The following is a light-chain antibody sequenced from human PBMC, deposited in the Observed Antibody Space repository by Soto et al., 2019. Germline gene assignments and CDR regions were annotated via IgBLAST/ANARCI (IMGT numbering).Light chain of an antibody. CDR3: SSYTCSSTYL. V-gene: IGLV2-14*03. CDR1: SSDIGAYSY. J-gene: IGLJ1*01. Sequence: QSVLTQPASVSGSPGQSIAISCTGTSSDIGAYSYVSWYQQHPDKAPKLIIYEVTHRPSGVSDRFSGSKSDNTAFLTISGLRTEDEADYYCSSYTCSSTYLFGTGTKLTVL. CDR2: EVT.